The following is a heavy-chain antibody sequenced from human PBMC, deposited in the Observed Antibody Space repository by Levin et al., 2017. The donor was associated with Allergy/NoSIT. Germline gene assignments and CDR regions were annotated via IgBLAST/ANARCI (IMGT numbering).Heavy chain of an antibody. Sequence: GGSLRLSCAASGFTFSSYAMSWVRQAPGKGLEWVSAISGSGGSTYYADSVKGRFTISRDNSKNTLYLQMNSLRAEDTAVYYCARVKWELHLENWFDPWGQGTLVTVSS. J-gene: IGHJ5*02. V-gene: IGHV3-23*01. CDR1: GFTFSSYA. D-gene: IGHD1-26*01. CDR3: ARVKWELHLENWFDP. CDR2: ISGSGGST.